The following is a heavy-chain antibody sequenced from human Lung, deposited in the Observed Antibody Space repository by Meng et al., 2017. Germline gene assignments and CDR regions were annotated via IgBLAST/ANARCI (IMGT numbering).Heavy chain of an antibody. V-gene: IGHV4-34*04. Sequence: VRLQQWGLGLIELSETLSLTCVVYVGAFSDYYWSWIRQPPGKGLEWIGEINHSGSTNSNPSIESRATISVDTSQNNLSLKLSSVTAADSAVYYCARGPTTMAHVFDYWGQGTLVTVSS. D-gene: IGHD4-11*01. CDR3: ARGPTTMAHVFDY. CDR2: INHSGST. CDR1: VGAFSDYY. J-gene: IGHJ4*02.